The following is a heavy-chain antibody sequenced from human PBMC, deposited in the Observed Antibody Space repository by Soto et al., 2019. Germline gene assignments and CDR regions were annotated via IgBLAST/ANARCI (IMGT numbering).Heavy chain of an antibody. Sequence: ASVKVSCKASGYTFTGYYIHWMRQAPGQGLEWMGWIDPSNGDTNYARKFQDGVTLTRDTSISTAYMELSRLRSDDTAVYYCAREGTYYYGSSGYYYEKWGQGTLVTVSS. CDR3: AREGTYYYGSSGYYYEK. D-gene: IGHD3-22*01. V-gene: IGHV1-2*02. J-gene: IGHJ4*02. CDR2: IDPSNGDT. CDR1: GYTFTGYY.